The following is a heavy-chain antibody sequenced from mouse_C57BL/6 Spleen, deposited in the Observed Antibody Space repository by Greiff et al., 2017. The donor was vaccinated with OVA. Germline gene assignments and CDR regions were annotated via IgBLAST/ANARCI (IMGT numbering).Heavy chain of an antibody. CDR2: IRLKSDNYAT. CDR1: GFTFSNYW. J-gene: IGHJ2*01. D-gene: IGHD1-1*01. CDR3: TKGYYGSSFFDY. V-gene: IGHV6-3*01. Sequence: EVKLVESGGGLVQPGGSMKLSCVASGFTFSNYWMNWVRQSPEKGLEWVAQIRLKSDNYATHYAESVKGRFTISRDDSKSSVYLQMNNLRAEDTGIYYCTKGYYGSSFFDYWGQGTTLTVSS.